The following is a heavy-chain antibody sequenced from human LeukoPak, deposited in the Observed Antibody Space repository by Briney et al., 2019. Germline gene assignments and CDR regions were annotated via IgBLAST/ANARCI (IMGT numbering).Heavy chain of an antibody. D-gene: IGHD6-13*01. CDR2: IYPGDSDT. V-gene: IGHV5-51*01. CDR3: ARTRLVAAGGPGVWYFDL. Sequence: PGESLKISCKGSGYSFTNSWIAWVRQMPGKGLEWMGLIYPGDSDTRYSPSFQGQVVISADKSISTAYLQWSSLKASDTAMYYCARTRLVAAGGPGVWYFDLWGRGTLVTVSS. CDR1: GYSFTNSW. J-gene: IGHJ2*01.